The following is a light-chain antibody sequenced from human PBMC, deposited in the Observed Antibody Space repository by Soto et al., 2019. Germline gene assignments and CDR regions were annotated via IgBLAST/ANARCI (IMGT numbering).Light chain of an antibody. CDR1: QVITEY. CDR3: QQYENLPYT. CDR2: DIF. J-gene: IGKJ2*01. V-gene: IGKV1-33*01. Sequence: DIQMTQSASSLSAAVGDRVTITCQTSQVITEYLNWYQQKPGKAPKLVIYDIFTLEIGVPSRFSGGGSGTKFTFTISGLQPEDIATYYCQQYENLPYTFGQGTKLEI.